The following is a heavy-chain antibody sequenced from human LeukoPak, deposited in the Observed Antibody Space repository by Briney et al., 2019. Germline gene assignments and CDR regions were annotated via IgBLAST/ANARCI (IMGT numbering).Heavy chain of an antibody. CDR1: GFTVSSNY. V-gene: IGHV3-53*05. Sequence: PGGSLRLSCAASGFTVSSNYMSWVRQAPGKGLEWVSVIYSGGSTYYADSVKGRFTISRDNSKNTLYLQMNSLRAEDTAVYYCAKYRSYYGSGIDYWGQGTLVTVSS. D-gene: IGHD3-10*01. CDR2: IYSGGST. J-gene: IGHJ4*02. CDR3: AKYRSYYGSGIDY.